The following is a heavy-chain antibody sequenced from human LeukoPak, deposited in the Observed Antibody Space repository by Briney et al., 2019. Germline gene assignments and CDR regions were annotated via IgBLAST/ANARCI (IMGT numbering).Heavy chain of an antibody. CDR1: GFTLSSYG. D-gene: IGHD3-16*01. CDR3: AKDKGGGYGNDGFDI. CDR2: ISYDGSNQ. V-gene: IGHV3-30*18. J-gene: IGHJ3*02. Sequence: GGSLRLSCAASGFTLSSYGMHSVRQAPGKGLEGVAVISYDGSNQYYAHSVKGRFTISRDNSKNTLYLQMNSLRAEDTAVYYWAKDKGGGYGNDGFDIWGRGTMVTVSS.